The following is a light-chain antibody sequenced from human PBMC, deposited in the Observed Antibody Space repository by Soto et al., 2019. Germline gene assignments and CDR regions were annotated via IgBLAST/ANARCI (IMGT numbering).Light chain of an antibody. Sequence: EVVLTHSPGTLSLSPWERVTLSFRASQSVAISYLAWYQQKPGRAPRLLFYSASSRATGIPDRFSGSGSGTDFTLTISSLQPEDFATYYCQQSYSTWTFGQGTKVDIK. CDR2: SAS. J-gene: IGKJ1*01. CDR1: QSVAISY. CDR3: QQSYSTWT. V-gene: IGKV3-20*01.